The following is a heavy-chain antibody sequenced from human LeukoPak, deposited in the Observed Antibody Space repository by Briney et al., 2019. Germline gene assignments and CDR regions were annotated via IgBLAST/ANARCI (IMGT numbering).Heavy chain of an antibody. V-gene: IGHV4-34*01. CDR3: ARPYGSGNY. CDR2: INHSGST. CDR1: GGSFSGYY. D-gene: IGHD3-10*01. J-gene: IGHJ4*02. Sequence: SETLSLTCAVYGGSFSGYYWSWIRQPPGKGLEWIGEINHSGSTNYNPSLKSQVTISVDTSKNQFSLKLSSVTAADTAVYYCARPYGSGNYWGQGTLVTVSS.